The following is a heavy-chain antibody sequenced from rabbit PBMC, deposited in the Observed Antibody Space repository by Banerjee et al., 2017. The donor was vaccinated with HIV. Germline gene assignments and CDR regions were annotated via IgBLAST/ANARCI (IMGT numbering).Heavy chain of an antibody. CDR1: AFTFSSYW. Sequence: QSLEESGGDLVKPGASLTLTCTASAFTFSSYWICWVRQAPGKGLEWIACIDVGSSGSTYYASWAKVRFTISKTSSTTVTLQMTSLTAADTATYFCAREQSYSFNLWGPGTLVTVS. CDR3: AREQSYSFNL. V-gene: IGHV1S40*01. J-gene: IGHJ4*01. CDR2: IDVGSSGST.